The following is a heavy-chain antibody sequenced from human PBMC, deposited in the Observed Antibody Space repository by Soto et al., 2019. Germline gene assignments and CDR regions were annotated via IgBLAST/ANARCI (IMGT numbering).Heavy chain of an antibody. J-gene: IGHJ1*01. Sequence: WASVKVSCKASGYTFTGYYMHWVRQAPGQGLEWMGWINPNSGGTNYAQKFQGRVTMTRDTSISTAYMELSRLRSDDTAVYYCARGYYDSRPFTFQHWGPGTLVTVYS. D-gene: IGHD3-22*01. CDR2: INPNSGGT. CDR1: GYTFTGYY. V-gene: IGHV1-2*02. CDR3: ARGYYDSRPFTFQH.